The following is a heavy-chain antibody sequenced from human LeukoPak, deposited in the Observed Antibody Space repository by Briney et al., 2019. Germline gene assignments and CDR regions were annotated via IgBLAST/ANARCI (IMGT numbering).Heavy chain of an antibody. J-gene: IGHJ4*02. V-gene: IGHV3-23*01. Sequence: QSGGSLRLSCAASGFTFSSYAMSWVRQAPGKGLEWVSAISGNGGSTYYADSVKGRFTISRDISKNTLYLQMNSLRAEDTAVYYCAKAGLGYSYDSSLYYFDYWGQGTLVTVSS. CDR1: GFTFSSYA. CDR2: ISGNGGST. D-gene: IGHD5-18*01. CDR3: AKAGLGYSYDSSLYYFDY.